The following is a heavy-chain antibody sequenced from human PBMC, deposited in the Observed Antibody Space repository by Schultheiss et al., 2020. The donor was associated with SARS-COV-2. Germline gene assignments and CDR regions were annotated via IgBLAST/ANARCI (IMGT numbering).Heavy chain of an antibody. CDR2: IYHSGST. J-gene: IGHJ6*02. CDR1: GGSISSGGYY. D-gene: IGHD1-20*01. CDR3: ARRRQYNLGYYYYGMDV. Sequence: SQTLSLTCTVSGGSISSGGYYWSWIRQPPGKGLEWIGYIYHSGSTYYNPSLKSRVTISVDTSKNQFSLKLSSVTAADTAVYYCARRRQYNLGYYYYGMDVWGQGTTVTVSS. V-gene: IGHV4-30-2*02.